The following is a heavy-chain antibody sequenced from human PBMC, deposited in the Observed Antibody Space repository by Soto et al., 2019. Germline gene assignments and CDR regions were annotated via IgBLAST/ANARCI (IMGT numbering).Heavy chain of an antibody. V-gene: IGHV3-23*01. CDR3: AKSTARRYYYYYYMDV. Sequence: PGGSLSLSCAASGFTFSSYAMSWVRQAPGKGLEWVSAVSGSGGSTYYADSVKGRFTISRDNSKNTLYLQMNSLRAEDTAVYYCAKSTARRYYYYYYMDVWGKGTTVTVSS. J-gene: IGHJ6*03. D-gene: IGHD6-6*01. CDR2: VSGSGGST. CDR1: GFTFSSYA.